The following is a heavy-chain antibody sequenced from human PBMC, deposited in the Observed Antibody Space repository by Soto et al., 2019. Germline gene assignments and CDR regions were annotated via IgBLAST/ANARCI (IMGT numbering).Heavy chain of an antibody. J-gene: IGHJ4*02. CDR1: GFTFSSYA. V-gene: IGHV3-23*01. Sequence: GGSLRLSCAASGFTFSSYAMSWVRQAPGKGLEWVSAISGSGGSTYYAESVKGRFTISRDNSKNTLYLQMNSLRAEDTAVYYCAKDLEYYYDSSGYYLSWGQGTLVTVSS. CDR3: AKDLEYYYDSSGYYLS. CDR2: ISGSGGST. D-gene: IGHD3-22*01.